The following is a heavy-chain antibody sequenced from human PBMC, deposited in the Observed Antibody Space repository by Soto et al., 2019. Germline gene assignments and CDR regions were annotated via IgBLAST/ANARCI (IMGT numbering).Heavy chain of an antibody. CDR1: GGTFSSYA. V-gene: IGHV1-69*12. Sequence: QVQLVQSGAEVKKPGSSVKVSCKASGGTFSSYAISWVRQAPGQGLEWMGGIIPIFGTANYAQKFQGRVTITADESTSTAYMELSSLRSEDTAVYYCARAYCSGGSCYSPPYYSCGMDVWGQGTTVTVSS. J-gene: IGHJ6*02. D-gene: IGHD2-15*01. CDR2: IIPIFGTA. CDR3: ARAYCSGGSCYSPPYYSCGMDV.